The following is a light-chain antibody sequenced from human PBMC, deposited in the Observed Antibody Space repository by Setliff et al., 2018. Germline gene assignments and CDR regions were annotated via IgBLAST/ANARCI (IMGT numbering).Light chain of an antibody. J-gene: IGLJ1*01. Sequence: QSVLTQPPSASGSPGQSVTISCTGTGGLVGGYNYVSRYQQHPGKAPRLIIYEVTKRPSGVPDRFSGSNSSNTASLTVSGLQAEDEADYYCTSYSGSNNFFFGSGTKVTVL. CDR1: GGLVGGYNY. CDR3: TSYSGSNNFF. CDR2: EVT. V-gene: IGLV2-8*01.